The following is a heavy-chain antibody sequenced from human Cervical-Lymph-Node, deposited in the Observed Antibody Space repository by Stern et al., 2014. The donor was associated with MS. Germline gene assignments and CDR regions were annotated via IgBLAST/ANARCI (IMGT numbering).Heavy chain of an antibody. V-gene: IGHV1-46*01. D-gene: IGHD5/OR15-5a*01. CDR3: ATLYDSSGNYGMEV. CDR2: VNANGGSA. J-gene: IGHJ6*02. CDR1: GYTFIRYY. Sequence: HVQLVESGAQVKKPGASVKVSCKGSGYTFIRYYIQWVRRAPGQGHEWMGIVNANGGSARYAQKFQGRVTMASDTSTSTVSMELSSLRSEDTAVYYCATLYDSSGNYGMEVWGQGTTVIVSS.